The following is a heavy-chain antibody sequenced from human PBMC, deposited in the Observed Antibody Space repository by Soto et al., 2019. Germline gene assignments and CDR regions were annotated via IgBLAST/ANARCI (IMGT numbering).Heavy chain of an antibody. CDR1: GGSISSSSYY. J-gene: IGHJ4*02. CDR2: IYYSGST. V-gene: IGHV4-39*01. D-gene: IGHD4-17*01. Sequence: SETLSLTCTVSGGSISSSSYYWGWIRQPPGKGLEWIGSIYYSGSTYYNPSLKGRVTLSVDTSKNQFSLKLSSVTAADTAVYYCARQGSFDYGDPTFDFWGQGTLVIVSS. CDR3: ARQGSFDYGDPTFDF.